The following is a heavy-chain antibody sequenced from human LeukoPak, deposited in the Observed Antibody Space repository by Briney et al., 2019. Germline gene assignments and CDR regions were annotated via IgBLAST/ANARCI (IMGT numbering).Heavy chain of an antibody. Sequence: GTLSLSCAAYGFTFSSYSMNWVRQAPGKGLEWVSSISSSSSNIYYADSVKGRFTISRDNAKNSLYLQMSSLRAENTAVYYCARGPYDSRGYYYVVSFQNWGQGTLVTVSS. V-gene: IGHV3-21*01. CDR2: ISSSSSNI. J-gene: IGHJ1*01. CDR1: GFTFSSYS. D-gene: IGHD3-22*01. CDR3: ARGPYDSRGYYYVVSFQN.